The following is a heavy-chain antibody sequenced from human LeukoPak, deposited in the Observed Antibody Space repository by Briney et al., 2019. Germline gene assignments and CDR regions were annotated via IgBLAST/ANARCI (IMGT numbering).Heavy chain of an antibody. D-gene: IGHD3-22*01. CDR2: ISYDGSNK. CDR3: AKDTYYYDSSGYQACDY. CDR1: GFTFSSYG. J-gene: IGHJ4*02. Sequence: GGALRLSCAASGFTFSSYGMHWVRQAPGKGVEGVAVISYDGSNKYSADSVKGRFTISRDNSKNTLYLQMNSLRAEDTAVYYCAKDTYYYDSSGYQACDYWGQGTLVTVSS. V-gene: IGHV3-30*18.